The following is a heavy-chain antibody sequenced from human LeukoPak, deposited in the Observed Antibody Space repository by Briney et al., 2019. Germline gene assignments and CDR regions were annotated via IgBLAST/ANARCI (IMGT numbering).Heavy chain of an antibody. V-gene: IGHV3-21*01. CDR1: GFTFSSYS. D-gene: IGHD2-15*01. J-gene: IGHJ3*02. CDR2: ISSSSSYI. Sequence: GGSLRLSCAASGFTFSSYSMNWVRQAPGKGLEWVSSISSSSSYIYYADSVKGRFTISRDNAKNSLYLQMTSLRDEDTAVYYCARYCSGGSCYSGGAFDIWGQGTMVTVSS. CDR3: ARYCSGGSCYSGGAFDI.